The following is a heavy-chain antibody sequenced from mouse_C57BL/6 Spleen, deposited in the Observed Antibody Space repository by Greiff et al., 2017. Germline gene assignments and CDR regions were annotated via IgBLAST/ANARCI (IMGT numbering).Heavy chain of an antibody. V-gene: IGHV14-2*01. Sequence: VQLKQSGAELVKPGASVKLSCTASGFNIKDYYMHWVKQRTEQGLEWIGRIDPEDGETKYAPKVQGKATITADTSSNTAYLQLSSLTSEDTAVYYCARGTVVANWYFDVWGTGTTVTVAS. D-gene: IGHD1-1*01. J-gene: IGHJ1*03. CDR3: ARGTVVANWYFDV. CDR2: IDPEDGET. CDR1: GFNIKDYY.